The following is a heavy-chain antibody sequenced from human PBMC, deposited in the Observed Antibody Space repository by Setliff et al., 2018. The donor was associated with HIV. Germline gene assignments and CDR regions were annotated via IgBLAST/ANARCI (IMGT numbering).Heavy chain of an antibody. CDR3: ARGSYCSGGSCYVNWFDP. J-gene: IGHJ5*02. V-gene: IGHV1-69*13. Sequence: SVKVSCKASGGTFSSYAISWVRQAPGQGLEWMGGIIPIFGTANYAQKFQGRATITADESTSTAYMELSSLRSEDTAVYYCARGSYCSGGSCYVNWFDPWGQGTLVTVSS. D-gene: IGHD2-15*01. CDR2: IIPIFGTA. CDR1: GGTFSSYA.